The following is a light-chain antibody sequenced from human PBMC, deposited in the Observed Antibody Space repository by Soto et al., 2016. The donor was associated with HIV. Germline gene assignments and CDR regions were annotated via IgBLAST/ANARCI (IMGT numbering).Light chain of an antibody. Sequence: DIQMTQSPSTLSASVGDRVTITCRASQSISSWLAWYQQKPGKAPKLLIYKASSLKSGVPSRFSGSGSGTDFTLTISSLQPEDFATYYCQQSYSTLWTFGQGTKVEIK. CDR2: KAS. V-gene: IGKV1-5*03. CDR1: QSISSW. CDR3: QQSYSTLWT. J-gene: IGKJ1*01.